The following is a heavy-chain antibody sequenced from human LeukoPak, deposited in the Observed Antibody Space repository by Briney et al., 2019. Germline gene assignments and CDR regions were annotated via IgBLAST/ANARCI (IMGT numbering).Heavy chain of an antibody. CDR1: GFTFSSYG. D-gene: IGHD3-22*01. J-gene: IGHJ4*02. Sequence: GGSLRLSCAASGFTFSSYGMSWVRQAPGKGLEWVSAISGSGGSTYYADSVKGRFTISRDNSKNTLYLQMNSLRAADTAVYYCAKDPTHYRVWDDYDSTVLSYWGQGTLVTASS. CDR2: ISGSGGST. V-gene: IGHV3-23*01. CDR3: AKDPTHYRVWDDYDSTVLSY.